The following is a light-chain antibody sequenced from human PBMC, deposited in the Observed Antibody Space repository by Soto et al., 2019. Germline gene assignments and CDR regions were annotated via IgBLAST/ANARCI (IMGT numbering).Light chain of an antibody. CDR3: QQYYTTPQT. Sequence: DIVMTQSPDSLAVSLGERATINCKSSQTVLYTPDNKNYLAWYQQKSGQPPKLLIYWASTRESGVPDRFSGSGSGTDFTLTISSLQADDVAVYFCQQYYTTPQTFGQGTKVDIK. V-gene: IGKV4-1*01. CDR2: WAS. J-gene: IGKJ1*01. CDR1: QTVLYTPDNKNY.